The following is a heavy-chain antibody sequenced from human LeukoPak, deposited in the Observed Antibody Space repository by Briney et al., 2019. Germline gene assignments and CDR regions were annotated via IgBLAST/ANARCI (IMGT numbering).Heavy chain of an antibody. J-gene: IGHJ5*02. CDR2: IIPILGIA. CDR3: ASTGGGGNSGGANWFDP. D-gene: IGHD4-23*01. Sequence: SVKVSCKASGGTFSSYAISWVRQAHGQGLEWMGRIIPILGIANYAQKFQGRVTITADKSTSTAYMELGSLRSEDTAVYYCASTGGGGNSGGANWFDPWGQGTLVTVSS. V-gene: IGHV1-69*04. CDR1: GGTFSSYA.